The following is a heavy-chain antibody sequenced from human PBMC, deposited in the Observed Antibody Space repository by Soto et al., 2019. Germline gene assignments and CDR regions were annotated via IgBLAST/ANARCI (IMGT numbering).Heavy chain of an antibody. Sequence: QVQLQESGPGLVKPSETLSLTCTVSGGSIDGYNCAWIRQPPGKALEWVGYVYYNAGSSYNPSLKSRVTLAMDTSKSQFPLPLRSVTAADTAVYYCARQGIGNLHGLVDVWGRGTTVTVSS. CDR1: GGSIDGYN. CDR3: ARQGIGNLHGLVDV. CDR2: VYYNAGS. D-gene: IGHD3-10*01. V-gene: IGHV4-59*08. J-gene: IGHJ6*02.